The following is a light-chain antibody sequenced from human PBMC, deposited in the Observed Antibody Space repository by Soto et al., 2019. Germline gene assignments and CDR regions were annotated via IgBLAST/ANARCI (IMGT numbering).Light chain of an antibody. CDR1: GNDVGAYIS. J-gene: IGLJ1*01. CDR3: CSYAGGYIYL. Sequence: QSVLTQPRSVSGSPGQSGTISCTGTGNDVGAYISVSWYQQHPGGPPKLMIYDVTKWPSGVPERFSGSKSGNTASLTISGLQAEDEADYFCCSYAGGYIYLFGTGTKVTVL. V-gene: IGLV2-11*01. CDR2: DVT.